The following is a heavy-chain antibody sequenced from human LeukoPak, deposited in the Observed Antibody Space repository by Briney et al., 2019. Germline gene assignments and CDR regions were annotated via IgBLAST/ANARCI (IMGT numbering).Heavy chain of an antibody. V-gene: IGHV1-18*01. D-gene: IGHD3-10*01. CDR1: GYTFTSYG. CDR2: ISAYNGNT. Sequence: ASVKVSCKASGYTFTSYGISWVRQAPGQGLEWMGWISAYNGNTNYAQKLQGRVTMTTDTSTSTAYMELRSLRSDDTAVYYCARPPVNYYKIGGLPYSFDSGAQEPLATVSS. CDR3: ARPPVNYYKIGGLPYSFDS. J-gene: IGHJ4*02.